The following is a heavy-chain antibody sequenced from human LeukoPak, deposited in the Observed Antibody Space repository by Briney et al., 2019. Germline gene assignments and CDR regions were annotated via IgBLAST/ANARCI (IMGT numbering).Heavy chain of an antibody. Sequence: GGSLRLSCAASGFTFSSYEMNWVRQAPGKGLEWVSYISSSGSTIYYADSVKGRFTISRDNAKNSLYLQMNSLRAEDTAVYYCARVAYYDYVWGSPPDYWGQGTLVTVSS. J-gene: IGHJ4*02. CDR3: ARVAYYDYVWGSPPDY. V-gene: IGHV3-48*03. CDR1: GFTFSSYE. D-gene: IGHD3-16*01. CDR2: ISSSGSTI.